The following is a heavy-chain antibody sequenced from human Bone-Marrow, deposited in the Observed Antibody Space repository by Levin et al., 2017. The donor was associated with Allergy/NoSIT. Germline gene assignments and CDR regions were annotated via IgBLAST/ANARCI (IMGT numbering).Heavy chain of an antibody. CDR2: INTNTGNP. Sequence: GESLKISCKASGYTFTSYAMNWVRQAPGQGLEWMGWINTNTGNPTYAQGFTGRFVFSLDTSVSTAYLQICSLKAEDTAVYYCARGAWDCSGGSCYSSLKVYFDYWGQGTLVTVSS. V-gene: IGHV7-4-1*01. CDR1: GYTFTSYA. CDR3: ARGAWDCSGGSCYSSLKVYFDY. D-gene: IGHD2-15*01. J-gene: IGHJ4*02.